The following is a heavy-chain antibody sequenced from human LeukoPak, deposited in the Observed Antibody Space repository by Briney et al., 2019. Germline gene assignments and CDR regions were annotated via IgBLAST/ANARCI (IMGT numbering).Heavy chain of an antibody. Sequence: ASVKVSCKASGYTFTSYAMNWVRQAPGQGLEWMGWINTNTGNPTYAQGFTGRFVFSLDTSVSTAYLQISSLKAEDAAVSSCARALYSSSWSYFDYWGQGTLVTVSS. J-gene: IGHJ4*02. D-gene: IGHD6-13*01. CDR2: INTNTGNP. V-gene: IGHV7-4-1*02. CDR3: ARALYSSSWSYFDY. CDR1: GYTFTSYA.